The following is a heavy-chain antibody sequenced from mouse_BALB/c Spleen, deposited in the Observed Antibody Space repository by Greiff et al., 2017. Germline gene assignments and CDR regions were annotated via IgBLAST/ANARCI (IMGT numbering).Heavy chain of an antibody. CDR3: ARKVRPDYYAMDY. CDR2: ISSGSSTI. D-gene: IGHD2-14*01. Sequence: EVQGVESGGGLVQPGGSRKLSCAASGFTFSSFGMHWVRQAPEKGLEWVAYISSGSSTIYYADTVKGRFTISRDNPKNTLFLQMTSLRSEDTAMYYCARKVRPDYYAMDYWGQGTSVTVSS. J-gene: IGHJ4*01. V-gene: IGHV5-17*02. CDR1: GFTFSSFG.